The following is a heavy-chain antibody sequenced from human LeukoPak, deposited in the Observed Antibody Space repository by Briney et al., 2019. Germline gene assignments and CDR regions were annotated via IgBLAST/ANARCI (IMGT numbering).Heavy chain of an antibody. CDR3: ARDLTGPDRDY. Sequence: GGSLRLSCAASGFTFSSHAMHWVRQAPGKGLEWVAVISYDGSNKYYADSVKGRFTISRDNSKNTLYLQMNSLRAEDTAVYYCARDLTGPDRDYWGQGTLVTVSS. CDR2: ISYDGSNK. D-gene: IGHD1-14*01. J-gene: IGHJ4*02. CDR1: GFTFSSHA. V-gene: IGHV3-30*04.